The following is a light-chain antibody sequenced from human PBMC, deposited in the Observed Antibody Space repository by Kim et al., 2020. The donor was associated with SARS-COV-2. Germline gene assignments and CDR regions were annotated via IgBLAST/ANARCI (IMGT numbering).Light chain of an antibody. J-gene: IGKJ2*01. CDR2: DAS. CDR1: QTVNTW. V-gene: IGKV1-5*01. Sequence: GARVTITCRASQTVNTWLAWYQQKPGKAPKFLVFDASSLESGVPSTFSGSGSGTEFTLTITSLQPDDFATYYCQQYDIPPFTFGQGTKLEI. CDR3: QQYDIPPFT.